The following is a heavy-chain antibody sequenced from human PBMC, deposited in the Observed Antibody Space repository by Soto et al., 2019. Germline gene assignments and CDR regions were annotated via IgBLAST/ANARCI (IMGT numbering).Heavy chain of an antibody. D-gene: IGHD4-17*01. CDR3: ARWSGYADA. CDR2: LSGGGANT. V-gene: IGHV3-23*01. Sequence: RLSCAASGFSFSTYSMAWVRQAAGKGPQWVSGLSGGGANTFYIDSVRGRFTISVDNSKNTVYLQMDSLRADDTAVYYCARWSGYADAWGQGTLVTVSS. CDR1: GFSFSTYS. J-gene: IGHJ4*02.